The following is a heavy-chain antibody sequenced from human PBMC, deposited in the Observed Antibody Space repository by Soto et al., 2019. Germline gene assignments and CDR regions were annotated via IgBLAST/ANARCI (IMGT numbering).Heavy chain of an antibody. CDR3: TRSDGYYYYYGMDV. CDR2: INAGNGDT. J-gene: IGHJ6*02. CDR1: GHSLTRFA. V-gene: IGHV1-3*01. Sequence: ASVKVSCKASGHSLTRFALHWVRQAPGQRLERMGWINAGNGDTKYSQKFQGRVTITRDTSASTAYMELSSLRSEDAAVYYCTRSDGYYYYYGMDVWGQGTTVTVSS.